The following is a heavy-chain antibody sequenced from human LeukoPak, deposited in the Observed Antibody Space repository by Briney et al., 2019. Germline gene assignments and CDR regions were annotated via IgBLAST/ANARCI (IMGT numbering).Heavy chain of an antibody. V-gene: IGHV7-4-1*02. Sequence: ASVKVSCKASGYTFTSYAMNWVRQAPGQGLEWMGWINTNTGNPTYAQGFTGRFVFSLDTSVSTAYLQISSLKAEDTAVYYCARPWRLGGVIVKALGYWGQGTLVSVSS. J-gene: IGHJ4*02. CDR3: ARPWRLGGVIVKALGY. D-gene: IGHD3-16*02. CDR1: GYTFTSYA. CDR2: INTNTGNP.